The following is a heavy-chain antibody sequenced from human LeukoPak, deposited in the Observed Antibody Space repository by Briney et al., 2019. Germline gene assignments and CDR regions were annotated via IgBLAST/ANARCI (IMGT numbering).Heavy chain of an antibody. Sequence: PGGSLRLSCAASGFTFSSYGMHWVRQAPGKGLEWVAVISYDGSNKYYADSVKGRFTISRDNSKNTLYLQMNSLRDEDTAVYYCAKAECLQYFDYWGQGTLVTVSS. CDR3: AKAECLQYFDY. J-gene: IGHJ4*02. V-gene: IGHV3-30*18. CDR2: ISYDGSNK. D-gene: IGHD5-24*01. CDR1: GFTFSSYG.